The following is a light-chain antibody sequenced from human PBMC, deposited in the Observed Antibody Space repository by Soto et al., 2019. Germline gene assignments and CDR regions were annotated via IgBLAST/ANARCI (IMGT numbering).Light chain of an antibody. V-gene: IGKV3-15*01. J-gene: IGKJ1*01. CDR2: GAT. Sequence: EIVMKPTPSTLCLSPVEIATLSCRASQSVSILLAWYQQKPGQAPRLLIHGATTRATGIPARFSGSGSGTEFTLTISSLQSEDFAVYYCQQYNNWPRTFGQGTKVDI. CDR1: QSVSIL. CDR3: QQYNNWPRT.